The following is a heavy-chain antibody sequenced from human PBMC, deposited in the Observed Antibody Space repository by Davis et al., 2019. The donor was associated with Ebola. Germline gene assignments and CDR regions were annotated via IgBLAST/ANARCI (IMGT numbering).Heavy chain of an antibody. CDR3: GKNEYMSSSFAGY. J-gene: IGHJ4*02. V-gene: IGHV3-23*01. Sequence: GESLKISCEASGFFFSSYAMTWVRQAPGKGLEWVSTISGNGYSTYYADSVKGRFSISRDNSKKTLYLQMNSLRAEDTAVYYCGKNEYMSSSFAGYWGQGTLVTVSS. CDR2: ISGNGYST. D-gene: IGHD2/OR15-2a*01. CDR1: GFFFSSYA.